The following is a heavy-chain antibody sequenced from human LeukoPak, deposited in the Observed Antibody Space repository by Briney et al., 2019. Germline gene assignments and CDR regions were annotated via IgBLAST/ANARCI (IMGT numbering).Heavy chain of an antibody. J-gene: IGHJ4*02. CDR3: TTFSYDFWSGSEGGYFDH. Sequence: PGGSLRLSCVASGFTFNNAWMSWVRQAPGKGLEWGGRIKHKADGGTTDYGAPVKGRFTISRDDSKNTLYLQMNNLKNEDTAVYYCTTFSYDFWSGSEGGYFDHWGQGTLVAVSS. D-gene: IGHD3-3*01. CDR1: GFTFNNAW. V-gene: IGHV3-15*01. CDR2: IKHKADGGTT.